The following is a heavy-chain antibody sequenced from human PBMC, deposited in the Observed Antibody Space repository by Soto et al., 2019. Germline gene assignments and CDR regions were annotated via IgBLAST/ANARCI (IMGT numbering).Heavy chain of an antibody. CDR1: GDCFSSGEDY. Sequence: XAGLSLTCSVCGDCFSSGEDYWSCIRQPPGKGLEWIGHVYFSGSTNYIPSLKSRLTMSVDTAKNQFSLKLNSVTAADTAVYYCARPTVDTYMIYWSDPCGQRTQVTVSS. D-gene: IGHD4-17*01. CDR3: ARPTVDTYMIYWSDP. V-gene: IGHV4-61*08. J-gene: IGHJ5*02. CDR2: VYFSGST.